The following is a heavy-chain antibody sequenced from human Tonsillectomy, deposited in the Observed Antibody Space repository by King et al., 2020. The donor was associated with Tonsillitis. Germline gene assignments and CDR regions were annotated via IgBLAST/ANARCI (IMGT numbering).Heavy chain of an antibody. CDR3: ARERGSLHYRRLDS. J-gene: IGHJ4*02. Sequence: VQLVESGGTLVQPGGSLRLSCVASESSFSDYSMNWVRQAPGKGLEWISYISAGGSFTSYADSVKGRFTISRDNAKNSLFVQMNSLSVEDTAVYYCARERGSLHYRRLDSWGLGTLVTVSS. CDR2: ISAGGSFT. CDR1: ESSFSDYS. V-gene: IGHV3-48*01. D-gene: IGHD4-17*01.